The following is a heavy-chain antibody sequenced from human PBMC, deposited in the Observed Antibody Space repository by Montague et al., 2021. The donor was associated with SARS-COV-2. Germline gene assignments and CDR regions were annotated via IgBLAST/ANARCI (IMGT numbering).Heavy chain of an antibody. CDR1: GDSVWSNTPA. Sequence: CAISGDSVWSNTPARNSVRHSPLVHFEWLGRSNHRSKSTSDFATSVEGRISIDPDTSKNQLFLYLRSVTPEDTGVYYCVRVTRSSQAGFDAWGQGTLVTVSS. CDR2: SNHRSKSTS. J-gene: IGHJ4*02. D-gene: IGHD3-3*01. CDR3: VRVTRSSQAGFDA. V-gene: IGHV6-1*01.